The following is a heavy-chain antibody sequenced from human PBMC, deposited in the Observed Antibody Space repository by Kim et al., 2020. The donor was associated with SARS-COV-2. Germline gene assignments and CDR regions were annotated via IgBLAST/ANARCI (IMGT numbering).Heavy chain of an antibody. Sequence: GGSLRLSCAASGFTFSSYGMHWVRQAPGKGLEWVAVIWCDGSKKYYADSVKGRFTISRDNTKNTLYLQMNSLRAEDTAVYYCARESVFSYGDDVAESWGQGTLVTVSS. D-gene: IGHD4-17*01. CDR2: IWCDGSKK. J-gene: IGHJ5*02. CDR1: GFTFSSYG. CDR3: ARESVFSYGDDVAES. V-gene: IGHV3-33*01.